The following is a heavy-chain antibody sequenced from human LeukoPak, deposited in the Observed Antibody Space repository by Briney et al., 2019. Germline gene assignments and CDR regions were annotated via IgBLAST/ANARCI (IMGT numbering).Heavy chain of an antibody. CDR2: IIPILGIA. CDR1: GGTFSSYT. V-gene: IGHV1-69*02. Sequence: SVKVSCKASGGTFSSYTISWVRQAPGQGLEWMGRIIPILGIANYAQKFQGRVTITADKSTSTAYMELSSLRSEDTAVYYCAAEPRFHTRWFDPWGQGTLVTVSS. D-gene: IGHD1-14*01. J-gene: IGHJ5*02. CDR3: AAEPRFHTRWFDP.